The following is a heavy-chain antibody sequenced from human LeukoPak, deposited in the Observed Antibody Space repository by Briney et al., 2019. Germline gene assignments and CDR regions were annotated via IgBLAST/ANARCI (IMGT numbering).Heavy chain of an antibody. CDR1: GYTFTGYS. Sequence: ASVKVSCKASGYTFTGYSVHWVRQAPGQGLEWMGWINPNSGGTNYAQKFQGRVTMTRDTSISTAYMELSRLRSDDTAVYYCARSRITMIVATNWGQGTLVTVSS. J-gene: IGHJ4*02. V-gene: IGHV1-2*02. CDR3: ARSRITMIVATN. CDR2: INPNSGGT. D-gene: IGHD3-22*01.